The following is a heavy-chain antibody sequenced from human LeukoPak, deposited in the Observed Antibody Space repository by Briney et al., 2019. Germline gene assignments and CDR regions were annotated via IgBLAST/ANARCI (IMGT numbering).Heavy chain of an antibody. Sequence: ASVKVSCKASGGTFSSYAISWVRQAPGQGLEWMGGIIPIFGTANYAQKFQGRVTITADESTSTAYMELSSLRSEDTAVYYCSNRLDKITIFGVVVDAFDIWGQGTMVTVSS. D-gene: IGHD3-3*01. J-gene: IGHJ3*02. CDR3: SNRLDKITIFGVVVDAFDI. CDR1: GGTFSSYA. CDR2: IIPIFGTA. V-gene: IGHV1-69*13.